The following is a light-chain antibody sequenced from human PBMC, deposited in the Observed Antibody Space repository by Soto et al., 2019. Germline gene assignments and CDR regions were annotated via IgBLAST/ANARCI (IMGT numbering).Light chain of an antibody. CDR1: QSISRY. CDR3: QQYNSYWT. Sequence: DIQMTQSPSSLSASVGDRVTITCRASQSISRYLNWYQQKPGKAPNLLIYAASSLQSGVPSRFSGSGSGTEFTLTISSLQPDDFATYYCQQYNSYWTFGQGTKVDNK. V-gene: IGKV1-5*01. J-gene: IGKJ1*01. CDR2: AAS.